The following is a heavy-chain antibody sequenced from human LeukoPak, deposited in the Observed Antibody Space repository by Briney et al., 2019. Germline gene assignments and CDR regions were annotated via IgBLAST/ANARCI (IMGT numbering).Heavy chain of an antibody. J-gene: IGHJ4*02. CDR1: GGSFSGYY. Sequence: SETLSLTCAVYGGSFSGYYWSWIRQPPGKGLEWIGEINHSGSTNYNPSLKGRVTISVDTSKNQFSLKLSSVTAADTAVYYCARAGIAARRAFDYWGQGTLVTVSS. D-gene: IGHD6-6*01. V-gene: IGHV4-34*01. CDR3: ARAGIAARRAFDY. CDR2: INHSGST.